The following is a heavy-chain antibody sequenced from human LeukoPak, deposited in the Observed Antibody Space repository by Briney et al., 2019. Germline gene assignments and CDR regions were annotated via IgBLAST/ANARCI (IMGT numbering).Heavy chain of an antibody. CDR2: ISSSGSTI. J-gene: IGHJ4*02. CDR3: AREASTGEQWLRWITTFFDY. V-gene: IGHV3-48*03. Sequence: QPGGSLRLSCAASGFTFSSYEMNWVRQAPGKGLEWVSYISSSGSTIYYADSVKGRFTISRDNAKNSLYLQMNSLRAEDTAVYYCAREASTGEQWLRWITTFFDYWGQGTLVTVSS. CDR1: GFTFSSYE. D-gene: IGHD6-19*01.